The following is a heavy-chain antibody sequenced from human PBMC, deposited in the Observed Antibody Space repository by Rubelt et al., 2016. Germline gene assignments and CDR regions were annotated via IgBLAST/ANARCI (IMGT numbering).Heavy chain of an antibody. D-gene: IGHD3-22*01. CDR1: GGSFSGYY. J-gene: IGHJ4*02. CDR2: VNHRGST. CDR3: AGGDYESRGYYGALGY. Sequence: QVQLQQWGAGLLKPSETLSLTCAVYGGSFSGYYWSWIRQPPGKGLEWIGGVNHRGSTNYTTSLGSRRTQSIETSKNQFSLKLRCVTAADTAVYSCAGGDYESRGYYGALGYWGQGTLVTVSS. V-gene: IGHV4-34*01.